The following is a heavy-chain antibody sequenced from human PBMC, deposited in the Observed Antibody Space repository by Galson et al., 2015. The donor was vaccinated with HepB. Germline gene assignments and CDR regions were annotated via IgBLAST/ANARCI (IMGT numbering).Heavy chain of an antibody. J-gene: IGHJ4*02. V-gene: IGHV1-24*01. CDR3: ATPRAYCSGDSCWVFDY. Sequence: SVKVSCKVSGYTPSELSMHWVRQAPGKGLEWMGGFDPEDGETINAQNFQGRVTMTEDRSTDTVYMELSSLRSEDTAVYYCATPRAYCSGDSCWVFDYWGQGTLVTVSS. CDR1: GYTPSELS. D-gene: IGHD2-15*01. CDR2: FDPEDGET.